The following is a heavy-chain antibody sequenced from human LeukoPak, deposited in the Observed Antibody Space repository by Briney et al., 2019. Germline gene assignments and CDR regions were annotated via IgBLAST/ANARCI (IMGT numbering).Heavy chain of an antibody. CDR3: ARESRRGSYDSTLDY. CDR2: IYTSGST. V-gene: IGHV4-61*02. CDR1: GGSISSGSYY. J-gene: IGHJ4*02. Sequence: SQTLPLTCTVSGGSISSGSYYWSWIRQPAGKGLEWIGRIYTSGSTNYNPSLKSRVTMSVDTSKNQFSLKLSSVTAADTAVYYCARESRRGSYDSTLDYWGQGTLVTVSS. D-gene: IGHD3-22*01.